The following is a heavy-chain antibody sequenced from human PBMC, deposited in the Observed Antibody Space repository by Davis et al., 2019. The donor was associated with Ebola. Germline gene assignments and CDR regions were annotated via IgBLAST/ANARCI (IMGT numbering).Heavy chain of an antibody. CDR3: ARGVGTTVVTSRYFDL. J-gene: IGHJ2*01. CDR2: IYHSGST. Sequence: MPSETLSLTCAVSGGSISSSNWWSWVRQPPGKGLEWIGEIYHSGSTNYNPSLKSRVTISVDKSKNQFSLKLSSVTAADTAVYYCARGVGTTVVTSRYFDLWGRGTLVTVSS. CDR1: GGSISSSNW. D-gene: IGHD4-23*01. V-gene: IGHV4-4*02.